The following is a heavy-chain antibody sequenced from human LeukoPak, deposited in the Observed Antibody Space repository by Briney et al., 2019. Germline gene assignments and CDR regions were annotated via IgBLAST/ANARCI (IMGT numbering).Heavy chain of an antibody. Sequence: SETLSLTCTVSGGSISSSGYYWGWIRQPPGKGLEWIGIIYYSGSTNYNPSLKSRVTISVDTSKNQFSLKLSSVTAADTAVYYCARGLSTRSKYYYYYYMDVWGKGTTVTVSS. V-gene: IGHV4-39*07. D-gene: IGHD2-2*01. CDR3: ARGLSTRSKYYYYYYMDV. CDR2: IYYSGST. CDR1: GGSISSSGYY. J-gene: IGHJ6*03.